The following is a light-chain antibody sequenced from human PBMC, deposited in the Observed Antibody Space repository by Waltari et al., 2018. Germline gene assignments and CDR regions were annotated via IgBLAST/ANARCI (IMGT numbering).Light chain of an antibody. V-gene: IGKV3-15*01. J-gene: IGKJ4*01. CDR3: QQYKDWPRVT. CDR1: QSVSRN. Sequence: IVMTLCPTPLPVSTGEKATLSCRASQSVSRNLAWYQQKPGQTPRLLIYGASTRATDIPTRFSGSGSGTEFTLTISSLQSEDFAVYYCQQYKDWPRVTFGGGTKVEIK. CDR2: GAS.